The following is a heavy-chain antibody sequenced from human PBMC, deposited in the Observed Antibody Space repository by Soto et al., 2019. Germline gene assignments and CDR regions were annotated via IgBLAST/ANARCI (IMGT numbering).Heavy chain of an antibody. CDR3: ARDRGWFGEVPFDY. CDR1: GFTFSSYW. V-gene: IGHV3-74*01. J-gene: IGHJ4*02. D-gene: IGHD3-10*01. Sequence: EVQLVESGGGLVQPGGSLRLSCAASGFTFSSYWMHWVRQAPGKGLVWVSRINSDGSSTSYADSVKGRFTIPRDNAKNTLYLQMNSLRAEDTAVYYCARDRGWFGEVPFDYWGQGTLVTVSS. CDR2: INSDGSST.